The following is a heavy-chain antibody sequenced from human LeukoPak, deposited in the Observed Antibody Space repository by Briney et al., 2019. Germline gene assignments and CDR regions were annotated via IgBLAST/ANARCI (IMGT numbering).Heavy chain of an antibody. D-gene: IGHD3-10*01. V-gene: IGHV4-61*02. CDR2: IYTSGRT. CDR1: GGSISSGSYY. J-gene: IGHJ4*02. CDR3: ARAGSGTYYKGFDY. Sequence: TLSLTCTVSGGSISSGSYYWSWIRQPAGTGLEWIGRIYTSGRTNYNPSLKSRVTISVDTSKNQFSLMLSSVTAADTAVYFCARAGSGTYYKGFDYWGQGTLVTVSS.